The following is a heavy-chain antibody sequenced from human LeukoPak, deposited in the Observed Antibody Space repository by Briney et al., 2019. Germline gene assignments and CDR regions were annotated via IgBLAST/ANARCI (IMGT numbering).Heavy chain of an antibody. CDR3: ARDYCSSTSCLFDY. Sequence: ASVKVSCKASGYTLTGYHMHWVRQAPGQGLEWMGRINPNSGDTNYAQKFQGRVAMTRDTSISTAFMELTRLRSDDTAVYYCARDYCSSTSCLFDYWGQGTLVTVSS. J-gene: IGHJ4*02. V-gene: IGHV1-2*06. D-gene: IGHD2-2*01. CDR1: GYTLTGYH. CDR2: INPNSGDT.